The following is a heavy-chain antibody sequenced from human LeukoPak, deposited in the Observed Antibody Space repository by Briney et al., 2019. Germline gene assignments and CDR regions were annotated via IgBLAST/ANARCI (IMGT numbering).Heavy chain of an antibody. Sequence: GSSVKVSCKASGGTFSSYTISWVRQAPGQGLEWMGRIIPILGIANYAQKFQGRVTITADKSTSTAYTELSSLRSEDTAVYYCASYEYCSSTSCSQGSYYYYYYMDVWGKGTTVTVSS. V-gene: IGHV1-69*02. D-gene: IGHD2-2*01. CDR3: ASYEYCSSTSCSQGSYYYYYYMDV. CDR2: IIPILGIA. CDR1: GGTFSSYT. J-gene: IGHJ6*03.